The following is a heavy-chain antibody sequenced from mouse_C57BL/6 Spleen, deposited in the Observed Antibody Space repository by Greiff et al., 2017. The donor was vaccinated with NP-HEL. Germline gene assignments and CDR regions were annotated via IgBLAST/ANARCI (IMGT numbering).Heavy chain of an antibody. CDR2: IWSGGST. D-gene: IGHD2-3*01. J-gene: IGHJ4*01. V-gene: IGHV2-4*01. CDR1: GFSLTSYG. CDR3: AKSGLLPYYAMDY. Sequence: VQVVESGPGLVQPSQRLSITCTVSGFSLTSYGVHWVRQPPGKGLEWLGVIWSGGSTDYNAAFISRLSISKDNSKSQVFFKMNSLQADDTAIYYFAKSGLLPYYAMDYWGQGTSVTVSS.